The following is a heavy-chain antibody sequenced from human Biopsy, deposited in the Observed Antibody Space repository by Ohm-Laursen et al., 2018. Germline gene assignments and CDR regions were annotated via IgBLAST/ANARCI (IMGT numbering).Heavy chain of an antibody. D-gene: IGHD4/OR15-4a*01. V-gene: IGHV4-34*01. CDR1: GESFNGYY. CDR3: ARGPYGDNAGAFDV. J-gene: IGHJ3*01. Sequence: GTLSLTCAVYGESFNGYYWSWIRQTPGKGLEWIGEINHSGRTNYNPSLKSRVTISVDKSKNHFSLRLTSVTAADTATYFCARGPYGDNAGAFDVWGQGTVVTVSS. CDR2: INHSGRT.